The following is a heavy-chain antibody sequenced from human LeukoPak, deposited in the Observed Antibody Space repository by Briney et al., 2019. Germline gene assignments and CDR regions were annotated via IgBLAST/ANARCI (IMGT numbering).Heavy chain of an antibody. Sequence: PGGSLRLSWAASGFTFSKYWMLWVRQAPGKGLESVSRINTDGTVTTYADSVKGRFTVSRDNADNTMFLQMNSVRDEDTAVYYCAAKQWLAPRPDSWGQGTPVTVSS. V-gene: IGHV3-74*01. CDR1: GFTFSKYW. J-gene: IGHJ4*02. D-gene: IGHD6-19*01. CDR3: AAKQWLAPRPDS. CDR2: INTDGTVT.